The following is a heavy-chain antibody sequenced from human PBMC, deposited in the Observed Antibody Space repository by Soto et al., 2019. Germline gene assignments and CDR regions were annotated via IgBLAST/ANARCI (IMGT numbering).Heavy chain of an antibody. CDR1: VGSISSYY. Sequence: PSETLSLTCTVSVGSISSYYWSWIRQPPGKGLEWIGYIYYSGSTNYNPSLKSRVTISVDTSKNQFSLKLSSVTAADTAVYYCARDPTRGYGMDVWGQGTTVTVSS. CDR3: ARDPTRGYGMDV. V-gene: IGHV4-59*01. CDR2: IYYSGST. D-gene: IGHD6-6*01. J-gene: IGHJ6*02.